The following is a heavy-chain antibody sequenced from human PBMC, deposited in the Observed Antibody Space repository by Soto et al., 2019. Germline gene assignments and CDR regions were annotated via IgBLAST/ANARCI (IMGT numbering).Heavy chain of an antibody. J-gene: IGHJ6*02. CDR1: GGSISSYH. V-gene: IGHV4-59*01. Sequence: SETLSLTCIVSGGSISSYHWSWIRQPPGKGLEWIGYIDYSGSTNYHPSLKSRVTISVDTSMNQFSLKLSSVTAADTAVYYCARDPVERATPYYYGMDVWGQGTTVTVSS. D-gene: IGHD5-12*01. CDR3: ARDPVERATPYYYGMDV. CDR2: IDYSGST.